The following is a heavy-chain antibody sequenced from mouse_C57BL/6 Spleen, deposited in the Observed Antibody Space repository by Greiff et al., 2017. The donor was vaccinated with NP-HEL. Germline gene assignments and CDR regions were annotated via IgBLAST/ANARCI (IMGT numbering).Heavy chain of an antibody. CDR3: ARPGSSRNWYFDV. V-gene: IGHV1-69*01. D-gene: IGHD1-1*01. CDR2: IDPSDSYT. CDR1: GYTFTSYW. J-gene: IGHJ1*03. Sequence: QVQLQQSGAELVMPGASVKLSCKASGYTFTSYWMHWVKQRPGQGLEWIGEIDPSDSYTNYNQKFKGKSTLTVDKSSSTAYMQLSSLTSEDSAVYYCARPGSSRNWYFDVWGTGTTVTVSS.